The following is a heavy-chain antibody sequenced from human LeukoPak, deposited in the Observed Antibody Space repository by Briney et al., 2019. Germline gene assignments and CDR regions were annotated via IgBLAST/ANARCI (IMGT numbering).Heavy chain of an antibody. J-gene: IGHJ4*02. Sequence: SETLSLTCAVSGGSIISGNWWSWVRQPPGKGLEWIGEIYHSGRTNYNPSLKSRVTISLDKSKNQFSLNLSSVTAADTALYYCASSDGQPPRFDSSYDVFDYWGQGTLVTVSS. CDR3: ASSDGQPPRFDSSYDVFDY. CDR1: GGSIISGNW. V-gene: IGHV4-4*02. CDR2: IYHSGRT. D-gene: IGHD3-3*01.